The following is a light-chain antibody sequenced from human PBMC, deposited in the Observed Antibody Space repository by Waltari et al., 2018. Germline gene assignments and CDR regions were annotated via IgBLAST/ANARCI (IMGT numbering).Light chain of an antibody. Sequence: QSVLTQPPSVSGAPGQRVTISCTGSSSNIGAAYDVHWYQQIPGTAPKLLIYPDTNRPSGVPDRFAGSKSGTSASLAITGLQAEDEADYYCQSYDTSLRSSVFGGGTKLTVL. CDR1: SSNIGAAYD. CDR2: PDT. J-gene: IGLJ2*01. V-gene: IGLV1-40*01. CDR3: QSYDTSLRSSV.